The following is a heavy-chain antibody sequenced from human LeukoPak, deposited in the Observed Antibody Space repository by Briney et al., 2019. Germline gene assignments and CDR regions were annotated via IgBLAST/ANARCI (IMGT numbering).Heavy chain of an antibody. V-gene: IGHV3-30*04. CDR3: AKDQGTGFSDFDY. CDR1: GFTFSSYA. J-gene: IGHJ4*02. CDR2: ISVYESHK. Sequence: PGGSLRLSCAASGFTFSSYAMHWVRQAPGKGLEWVAVISVYESHKYYADSVKGRFTLSRDNSKNTLYLQMNSLTTEDTAVYYCAKDQGTGFSDFDYWGQGTLVTVSS. D-gene: IGHD6-19*01.